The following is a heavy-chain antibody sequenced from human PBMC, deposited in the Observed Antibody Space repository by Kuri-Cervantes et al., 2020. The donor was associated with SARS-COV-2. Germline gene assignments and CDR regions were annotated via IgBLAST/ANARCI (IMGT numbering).Heavy chain of an antibody. CDR2: ISAYNGKT. D-gene: IGHD3-10*01. Sequence: ASVKVSCKASGYTFTSYGISWVRQAPGQELEWMGWISAYNGKTNYAQKLQGRVTMTTDTSTSTAYMELKSLRSDDTAVYYCARDLKVRGVIMALVDYWGQGTLVTVSS. V-gene: IGHV1-18*01. CDR1: GYTFTSYG. CDR3: ARDLKVRGVIMALVDY. J-gene: IGHJ4*02.